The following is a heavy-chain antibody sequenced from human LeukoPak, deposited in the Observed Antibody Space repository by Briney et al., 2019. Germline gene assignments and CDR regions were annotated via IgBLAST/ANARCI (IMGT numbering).Heavy chain of an antibody. CDR2: IKQDGSEK. D-gene: IGHD3-3*01. J-gene: IGHJ5*02. V-gene: IGHV3-7*01. CDR1: GFTFSSYW. CDR3: AREGPAVTIFGVVIKQRWFDP. Sequence: GGSLRLSCAASGFTFSSYWMSWVRQAPGKGLEWVANIKQDGSEKYYVDSVKGRFTISRDNAKNSLYLQMNSLRAEDTAVYYCAREGPAVTIFGVVIKQRWFDPWGQGTLVTVSS.